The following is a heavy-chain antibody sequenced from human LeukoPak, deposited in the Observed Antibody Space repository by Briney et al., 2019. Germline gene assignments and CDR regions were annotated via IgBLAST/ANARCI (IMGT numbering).Heavy chain of an antibody. CDR1: GGSMSSSSYY. J-gene: IGHJ4*02. Sequence: SETLSLTCTVSGGSMSSSSYYWGWIRQPPGKGLEWIGSMFTSGSTYDNPSLKSRVTISLDTSRNQFSLKLTPVTAADTAVYYCARHWAVGGRELDYWGQGILVTVSS. CDR3: ARHWAVGGRELDY. V-gene: IGHV4-39*01. D-gene: IGHD2-15*01. CDR2: MFTSGST.